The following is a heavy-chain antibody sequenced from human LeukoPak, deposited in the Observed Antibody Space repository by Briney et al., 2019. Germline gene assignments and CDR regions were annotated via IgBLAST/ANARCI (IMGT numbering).Heavy chain of an antibody. D-gene: IGHD3-3*01. CDR3: VGSPTYYDFWSGYLRGFDY. CDR2: IYYSGST. CDR1: GGSISSYY. V-gene: IGHV4-59*01. J-gene: IGHJ4*02. Sequence: PSETLSLTCTVSGGSISSYYWSWIRQPPGKGLEWIGYIYYSGSTNYNPSLKSRVTISVDTSKNPFSLKLSSVTAADTAVYYCVGSPTYYDFWSGYLRGFDYWGQGTLVTVSS.